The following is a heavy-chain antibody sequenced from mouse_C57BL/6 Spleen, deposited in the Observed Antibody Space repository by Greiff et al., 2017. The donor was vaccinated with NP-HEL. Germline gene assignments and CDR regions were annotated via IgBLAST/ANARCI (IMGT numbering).Heavy chain of an antibody. CDR1: GYTFTSYW. CDR3: ARRDGYDGNYFDY. J-gene: IGHJ2*01. Sequence: QVQLQQPGAELVKPGASVKLSCKASGYTFTSYWMHWVKQRPGQGLEWIGMIHPNSGSTNYNEKFKSKATLTVDKSSSTAYMQLSSLTSEDSAVYYCARRDGYDGNYFDYWGQGTTLTVSA. D-gene: IGHD2-2*01. V-gene: IGHV1-64*01. CDR2: IHPNSGST.